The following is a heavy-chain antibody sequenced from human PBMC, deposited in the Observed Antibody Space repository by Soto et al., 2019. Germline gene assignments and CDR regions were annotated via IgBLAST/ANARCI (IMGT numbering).Heavy chain of an antibody. Sequence: QVQLVQSGAEVKKPGSSVKVSCKASGDTFTIFAISWVRQAPGQGLEWMGGIIPTIGTTNYAQRFQGRITITGDESTGTAYMELSGLKSGDTGVDDGAGGRGIGCDPGDYWGQGTRVTVSS. CDR1: GDTFTIFA. J-gene: IGHJ4*02. CDR3: AGGRGIGCDPGDY. D-gene: IGHD5-12*01. CDR2: IIPTIGTT. V-gene: IGHV1-69*12.